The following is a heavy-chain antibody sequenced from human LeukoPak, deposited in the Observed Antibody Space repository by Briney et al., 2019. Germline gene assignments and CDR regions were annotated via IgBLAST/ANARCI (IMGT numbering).Heavy chain of an antibody. CDR2: IKSKTDGGTT. CDR1: GFTFSNAW. J-gene: IGHJ4*02. Sequence: GGSLRLSCAASGFTFSNAWMSWVRQAPGKGLEWDGRIKSKTDGGTTDYAAPVKGRFTISRDDSKNTLYLQMNSLKTEDTAVYYCTTWQWLDAMIDYWGQGTLVTVSS. D-gene: IGHD6-19*01. V-gene: IGHV3-15*01. CDR3: TTWQWLDAMIDY.